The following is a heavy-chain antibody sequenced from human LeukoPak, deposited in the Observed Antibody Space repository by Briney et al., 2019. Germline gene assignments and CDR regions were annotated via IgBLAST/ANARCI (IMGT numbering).Heavy chain of an antibody. D-gene: IGHD4/OR15-4a*01. CDR1: GGSISSGDYY. CDR3: ARVTLGLRDSFDC. V-gene: IGHV4-30-4*01. J-gene: IGHJ4*02. CDR2: IYYSGST. Sequence: SQTLSLTCTVSGGSISSGDYYWSWLRQPPGKGLEWIGYIYYSGSTYYNPSLKSRVTISVDTSKHQFSLKLSSVTAADTAVYYCARVTLGLRDSFDCWGQGTLVTVSS.